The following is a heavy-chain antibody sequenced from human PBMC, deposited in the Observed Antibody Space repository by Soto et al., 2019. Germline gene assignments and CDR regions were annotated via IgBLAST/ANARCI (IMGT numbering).Heavy chain of an antibody. D-gene: IGHD1-26*01. V-gene: IGHV1-69*06. CDR2: IIPIFGTA. CDR1: GYTFTGYY. J-gene: IGHJ4*02. Sequence: ASVKVSCKASGYTFTGYYLHWVRQAPGQGLEWMGGIIPIFGTANYAQKFQGRVTITADKSTSTAYMELSSLRSEDTAVYYCASLSGSYNLNDYWGQGTLVTVSS. CDR3: ASLSGSYNLNDY.